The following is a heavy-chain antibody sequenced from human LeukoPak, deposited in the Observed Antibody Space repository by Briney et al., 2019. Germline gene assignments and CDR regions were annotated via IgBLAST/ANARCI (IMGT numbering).Heavy chain of an antibody. CDR1: GYTFTKYY. Sequence: GASVKVSCKASGYTFTKYYIHWVRQAPGQGLEWMGLINPGGDNTNYAQNFQGRVTMTRDTSTSTVYMELSSLRSEDTAVYYCARDSGERGSGSYLIAYWGQGTLVTVSS. CDR3: ARDSGERGSGSYLIAY. CDR2: INPGGDNT. V-gene: IGHV1-46*01. D-gene: IGHD3-10*01. J-gene: IGHJ4*02.